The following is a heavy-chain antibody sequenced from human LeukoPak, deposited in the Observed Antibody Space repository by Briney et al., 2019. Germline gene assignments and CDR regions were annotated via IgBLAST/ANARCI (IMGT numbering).Heavy chain of an antibody. CDR3: ARGADCSGGSCYLDY. CDR1: GFTFSSYS. V-gene: IGHV3-21*01. J-gene: IGHJ4*02. D-gene: IGHD2-15*01. Sequence: GGSLRLSCAASGFTFSSYSMNWVRQAPGKGLESVSSISSSSSYIYYADSVKGRFTISRDNAKNSLYLQMNSLRAEDTAVYYCARGADCSGGSCYLDYWGQGTLDTVSS. CDR2: ISSSSSYI.